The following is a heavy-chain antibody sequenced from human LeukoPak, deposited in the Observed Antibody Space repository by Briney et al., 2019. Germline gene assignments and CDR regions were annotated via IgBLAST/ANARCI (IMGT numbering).Heavy chain of an antibody. D-gene: IGHD3-10*01. V-gene: IGHV3-30*18. Sequence: PGGSLRLSCAASGFTFSSYGMHWVRQAPGKGLEWVAVISYDGSNKYYADSVKGRFTISRDNSKNTLYLQMNSLRAEDTAVYYCAKVVRGVSGFDYWGQGTLVTVSS. J-gene: IGHJ4*02. CDR3: AKVVRGVSGFDY. CDR2: ISYDGSNK. CDR1: GFTFSSYG.